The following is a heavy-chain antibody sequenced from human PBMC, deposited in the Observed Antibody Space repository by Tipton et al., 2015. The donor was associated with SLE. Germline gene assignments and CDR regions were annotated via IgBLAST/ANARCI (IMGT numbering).Heavy chain of an antibody. D-gene: IGHD3-22*01. CDR1: GFTFSSYA. CDR3: AKDHYDSSGAFDY. J-gene: IGHJ4*02. CDR2: ISGSGGST. Sequence: SLRLSCAASGFTFSSYAMSWVRQAPGKGLEWVSAISGSGGSTYYADSVKGRFTTSRDNSKNTLYLQMNSLRAEDTAVYYCAKDHYDSSGAFDYWGQGTLVTASS. V-gene: IGHV3-23*01.